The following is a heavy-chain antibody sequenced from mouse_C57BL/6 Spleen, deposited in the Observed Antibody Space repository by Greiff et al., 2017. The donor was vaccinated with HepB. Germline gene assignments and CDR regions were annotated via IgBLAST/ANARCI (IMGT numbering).Heavy chain of an antibody. Sequence: VQGVESGPGLVQPSQSLSITCTVSGFSLTSYGVHWVRQSPGKGLEWLGVIWSGGSTDYNAAFISRLSISQDNSKNQVFFKMNRLQAEDTAIYYCDRNGNSNYVADWGQGTLVTVSA. CDR1: GFSLTSYG. CDR2: IWSGGST. J-gene: IGHJ3*01. D-gene: IGHD2-5*01. CDR3: DRNGNSNYVAD. V-gene: IGHV2-2*01.